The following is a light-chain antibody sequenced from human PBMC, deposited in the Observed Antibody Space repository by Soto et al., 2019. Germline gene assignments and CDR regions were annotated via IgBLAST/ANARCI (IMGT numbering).Light chain of an antibody. J-gene: IGKJ4*01. V-gene: IGKV3-11*01. CDR3: HQRSNWPLT. CDR1: QSVSNN. Sequence: EIGLTQSPATLSLSPGERAALSCRASQSVSNNLAWYQHKPGQAPRLLIYDTSNRATGIPARFSGSGSGTDFTLTISSLEPEDFAVYYCHQRSNWPLTFGGGTKVDI. CDR2: DTS.